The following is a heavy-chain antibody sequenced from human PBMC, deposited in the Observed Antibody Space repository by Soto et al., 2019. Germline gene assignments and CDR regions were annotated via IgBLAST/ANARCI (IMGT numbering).Heavy chain of an antibody. Sequence: GGSLRLSCAASGFTFSSYGMHWVRQAPGKGLEWVAVISYDGSNKYYADSVKGRFTISRDNSKNTLYLQMNSLRAEDTAVYYCAKSLPPDFWSGYFDYWGQGTLVTVSS. D-gene: IGHD3-3*01. CDR1: GFTFSSYG. CDR3: AKSLPPDFWSGYFDY. CDR2: ISYDGSNK. J-gene: IGHJ4*02. V-gene: IGHV3-30*18.